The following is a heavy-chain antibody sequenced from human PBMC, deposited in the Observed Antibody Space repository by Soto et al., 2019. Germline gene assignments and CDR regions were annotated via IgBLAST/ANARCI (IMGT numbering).Heavy chain of an antibody. CDR1: GLTVSNTY. V-gene: IGHV3-66*01. D-gene: IGHD1-1*01. CDR3: AKDGTRGGDWFGP. CDR2: IYDSSST. Sequence: EVQLVESGGGLVQPGGSLTLSCAASGLTVSNTYMTWVRQAPGKGLEWVSLIYDSSSTYYADSVKGRFTISRDNSENTLYLQMNSLRVEDTAVYYCAKDGTRGGDWFGPWGQGTLVTVSS. J-gene: IGHJ5*02.